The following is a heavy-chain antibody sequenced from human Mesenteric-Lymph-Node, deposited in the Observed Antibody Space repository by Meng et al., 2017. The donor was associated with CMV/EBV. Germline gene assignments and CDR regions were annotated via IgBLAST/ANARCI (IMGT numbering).Heavy chain of an antibody. V-gene: IGHV3-30*02. J-gene: IGHJ6*02. CDR2: IRYDGSNK. Sequence: GESLKLSCAASGFTFSSYGMHWVRQAPGKGLEWVAFIRYDGSNKYYADSVKGRFTISRDNSKNTLYLQMNSLRAEDTTVYYCAKDHDSNYYYCYGMDVWGQGTTVTVSS. CDR3: AKDHDSNYYYCYGMDV. D-gene: IGHD4-11*01. CDR1: GFTFSSYG.